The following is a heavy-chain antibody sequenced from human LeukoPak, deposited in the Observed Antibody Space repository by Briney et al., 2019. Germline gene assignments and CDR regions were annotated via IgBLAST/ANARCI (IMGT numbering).Heavy chain of an antibody. CDR1: GGSFSGYY. D-gene: IGHD3-22*01. V-gene: IGHV4-34*01. CDR2: INHSGST. Sequence: SETLSLTCAVYGGSFSGYYWSRIRQPPGKGLEWIGEINHSGSTNYNPSLKSRVTISVDTSKNQFSLKLTSVTAADTAVYYCATLGEYYDSSGYYYNWGQGTLVTVSS. J-gene: IGHJ4*02. CDR3: ATLGEYYDSSGYYYN.